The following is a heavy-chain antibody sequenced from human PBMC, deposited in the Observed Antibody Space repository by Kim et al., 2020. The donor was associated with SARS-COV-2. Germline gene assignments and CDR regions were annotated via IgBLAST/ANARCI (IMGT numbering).Heavy chain of an antibody. CDR1: GYTFTNFF. V-gene: IGHV1-46*01. CDR3: ARDPRGGQNYYFDH. Sequence: ASVKVSCKASGYTFTNFFMHWVRQAPGQGLEWMGIINPSGGSTSYAQRFQGRVTMTRDTSTNTVYMEVSSLRSEDTAVYYCARDPRGGQNYYFDHWGQGSLVTVSS. D-gene: IGHD3-10*01. J-gene: IGHJ4*02. CDR2: INPSGGST.